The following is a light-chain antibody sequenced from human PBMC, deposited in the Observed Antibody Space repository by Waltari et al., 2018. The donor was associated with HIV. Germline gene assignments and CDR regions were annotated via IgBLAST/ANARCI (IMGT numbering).Light chain of an antibody. CDR2: SDI. V-gene: IGLV3-27*01. Sequence: SVELTQPSSVSVSPGQAATISCSGDVLAVKFGRWFQQKPGQAPLLLIYSDIERPSGIPDRFSASKSGTTFTLTIIEAQTDDEAAYYCYSEPGNGRVFGGGTQLTVL. J-gene: IGLJ3*02. CDR1: VLAVKF. CDR3: YSEPGNGRV.